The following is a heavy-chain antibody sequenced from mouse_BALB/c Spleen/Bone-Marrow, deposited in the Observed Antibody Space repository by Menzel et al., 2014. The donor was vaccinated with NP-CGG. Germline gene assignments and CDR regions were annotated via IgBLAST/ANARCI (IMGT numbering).Heavy chain of an antibody. Sequence: QVQLQQSGPELVRPGVSVKISCKGSGYTFTDYAMHWVKQSHAKSLEWIGVISTYSGYTNYNQKFKGKATMTVDKSSSTAYMELARLTSEDSAIYYCARGATVVATNFDYWGQGTTLTVSS. J-gene: IGHJ2*01. D-gene: IGHD1-1*01. CDR1: GYTFTDYA. V-gene: IGHV1-67*01. CDR3: ARGATVVATNFDY. CDR2: ISTYSGYT.